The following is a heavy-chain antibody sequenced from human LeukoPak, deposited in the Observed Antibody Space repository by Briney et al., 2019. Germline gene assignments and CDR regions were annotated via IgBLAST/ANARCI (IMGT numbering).Heavy chain of an antibody. V-gene: IGHV1-58*02. CDR1: GFTFTNSA. CDR3: AAGYSSSWYYYYGMDV. D-gene: IGHD6-13*01. CDR2: IVVGNGNT. Sequence: GASVTVSFKSSGFTFTNSAMQWVRQARGQRLEWIGWIVVGNGNTNYAQKFQERVTITRDMSASTAYMELSSLRSEDTAVYYCAAGYSSSWYYYYGMDVWGQGTTVTVSS. J-gene: IGHJ6*02.